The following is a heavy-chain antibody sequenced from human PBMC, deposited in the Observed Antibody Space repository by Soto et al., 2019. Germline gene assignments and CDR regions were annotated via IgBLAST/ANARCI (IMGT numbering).Heavy chain of an antibody. Sequence: QVQLVESGGGVVQPGRSLRLSCAASGFTFSSYGMHWVRQAPGKGLEWVAVISYDGSNKYYADSVKGRFTISRDNSKNTLYLQMNSLRAEDTAVYYCAKEGEQQLAYPHFDYWGQGTLVTVSS. D-gene: IGHD6-13*01. CDR2: ISYDGSNK. V-gene: IGHV3-30*18. CDR3: AKEGEQQLAYPHFDY. CDR1: GFTFSSYG. J-gene: IGHJ4*02.